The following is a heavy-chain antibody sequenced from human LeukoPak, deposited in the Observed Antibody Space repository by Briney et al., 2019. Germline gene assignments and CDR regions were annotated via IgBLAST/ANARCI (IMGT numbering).Heavy chain of an antibody. D-gene: IGHD3-22*01. CDR1: GFTFSSYS. V-gene: IGHV3-21*01. CDR3: ARALGPYYDSSGYYI. J-gene: IGHJ4*02. Sequence: GGSLRLSCAASGFTFSSYSMNWVRQAPGKGLEWVSSISSSSYIYYADSVKGRFTISRDNAKNSLYLQMNSLRAEDTAVYYCARALGPYYDSSGYYIWGQGTLVTVSS. CDR2: ISSSSYI.